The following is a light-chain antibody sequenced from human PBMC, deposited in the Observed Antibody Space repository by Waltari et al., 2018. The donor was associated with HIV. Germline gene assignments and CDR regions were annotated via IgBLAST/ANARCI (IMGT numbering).Light chain of an antibody. CDR3: AAYTVNSTGV. Sequence: QSSLSHPASVSASLGQSVGISRSGNPSYNRPYIYLLWYQQHPDRAPTPILFDVNIRPSGISDRFSGSKSGTTASLTISTVRTDDEADYYCAAYTVNSTGVFGTGTKLSVL. CDR2: DVN. V-gene: IGLV2-14*03. J-gene: IGLJ1*01. CDR1: PSYNRPYIY.